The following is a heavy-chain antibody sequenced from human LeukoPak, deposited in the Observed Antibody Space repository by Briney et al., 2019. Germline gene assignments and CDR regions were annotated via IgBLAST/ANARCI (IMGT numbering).Heavy chain of an antibody. CDR2: ISGSGGST. Sequence: GGSLRLSCAASGFTFSSYAMSWVSQAPGKGLEWVSAISGSGGSTYYADSVKGRFTISRDNSKNTLYLQMNSLRAEDTAVYYCAKVRVWFGENHFDYWGQGTLVTVSS. CDR3: AKVRVWFGENHFDY. CDR1: GFTFSSYA. J-gene: IGHJ4*02. D-gene: IGHD3-10*01. V-gene: IGHV3-23*01.